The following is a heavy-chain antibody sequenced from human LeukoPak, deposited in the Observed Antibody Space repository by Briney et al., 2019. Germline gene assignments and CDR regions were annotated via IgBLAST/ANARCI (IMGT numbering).Heavy chain of an antibody. CDR2: ISSSSSYI. D-gene: IGHD2/OR15-2a*01. CDR3: ASRDVAQPFYSSFDY. V-gene: IGHV3-21*01. CDR1: GFTFSSYS. J-gene: IGHJ4*02. Sequence: PGGSLRLSCAASGFTFSSYSMNWVRQAPGRGLEWVSSISSSSSYIYYADSVKGRFTISRDNAKNSLYLQMNSLRAEDTAVYYCASRDVAQPFYSSFDYWGQGTLVTVSS.